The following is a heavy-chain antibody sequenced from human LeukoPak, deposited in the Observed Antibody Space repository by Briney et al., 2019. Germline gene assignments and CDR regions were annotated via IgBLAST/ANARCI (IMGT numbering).Heavy chain of an antibody. V-gene: IGHV3-48*01. CDR2: ISISSNTI. J-gene: IGHJ5*02. D-gene: IGHD6-6*01. CDR1: GFTVSSNY. CDR3: AREGEIAAYWFDP. Sequence: GGSLRLSCAASGFTVSSNYMSWVRQAPGKGLEWVSYISISSNTIFYADSVKGRFTTSRDNAKNSLYLQMNSLRAEDTAVYYCAREGEIAAYWFDPWGQGTLVTVSS.